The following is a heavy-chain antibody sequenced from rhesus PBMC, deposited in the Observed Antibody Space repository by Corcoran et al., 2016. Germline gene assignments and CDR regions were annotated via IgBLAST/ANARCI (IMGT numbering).Heavy chain of an antibody. CDR2: SYRNTATP. Sequence: QVQLQESGTGLVKPSENLSLTCAVSGGSISAYYYWQWIREPPGKGLEWIRNSYRNTATPYHNTSPNSRVTIATDTAKNQFSLKLSSVTAADTAGDYCARRLATVTVSYFDYWGQGVLVTVSS. V-gene: IGHV4S9*01. CDR3: ARRLATVTVSYFDY. J-gene: IGHJ4*01. CDR1: GGSISAYYY. D-gene: IGHD5-36*02.